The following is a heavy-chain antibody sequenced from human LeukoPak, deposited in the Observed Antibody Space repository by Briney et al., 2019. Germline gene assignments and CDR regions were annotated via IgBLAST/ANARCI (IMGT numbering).Heavy chain of an antibody. D-gene: IGHD3-22*01. V-gene: IGHV1-18*01. Sequence: ASVKVSCKASGYTFTSYGISWVRQAPGQGLEWMGWISAYNGNTNYAQKLQGRVTMTTDTSTSTAYMELRSLRSDDTAVYYCAREKDDYYDSSGYYYYWGQGTLVTVSS. CDR3: AREKDDYYDSSGYYYY. J-gene: IGHJ4*02. CDR1: GYTFTSYG. CDR2: ISAYNGNT.